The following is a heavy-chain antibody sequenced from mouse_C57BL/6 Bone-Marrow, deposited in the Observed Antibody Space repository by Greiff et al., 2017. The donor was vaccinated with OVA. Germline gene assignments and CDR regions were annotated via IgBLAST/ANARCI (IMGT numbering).Heavy chain of an antibody. D-gene: IGHD2-2*01. CDR1: GFTFSSYA. V-gene: IGHV5-4*01. Sequence: EVQGVESGGGLVKPGGSLKLSCAASGFTFSSYAMSWVRQTPEKRLEWVATISDGGSYTYYPDNVKGRFTISRDNAKNNLYLQMSHLKSEDTAMYYCARARGDGYGDYAMDYWGQGTSVTVSA. CDR2: ISDGGSYT. CDR3: ARARGDGYGDYAMDY. J-gene: IGHJ4*01.